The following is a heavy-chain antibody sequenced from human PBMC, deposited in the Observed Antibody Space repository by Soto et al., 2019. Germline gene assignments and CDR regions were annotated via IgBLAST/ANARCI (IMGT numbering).Heavy chain of an antibody. CDR2: ITGSDGRT. J-gene: IGHJ4*02. V-gene: IGHV3-23*01. D-gene: IGHD5-12*01. CDR3: AKNSAATIRVGFDY. Sequence: EVQLLESGGGLVPPGGALRLSCAASGFTFATYTMSWVRQTPGKGLAWVSAITGSDGRTYYADSVKGRFTISRDNSKNKLYLQMNSLGAEDTAVYYCAKNSAATIRVGFDYWGQGTLVTVCS. CDR1: GFTFATYT.